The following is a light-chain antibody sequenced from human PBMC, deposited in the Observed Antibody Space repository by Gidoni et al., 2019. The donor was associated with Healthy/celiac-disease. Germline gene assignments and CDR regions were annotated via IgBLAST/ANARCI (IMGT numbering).Light chain of an antibody. V-gene: IGKV1-5*03. Sequence: DIQMTQSPSTLSASVGDRVTITCRASQSISSWSAWYQQKPGKAPKLLIYKASSLESGVPSRFSGSGSGTEFTLTISSLQPDDFSTYYCQQYNSYETFGQXTKVEIK. CDR1: QSISSW. J-gene: IGKJ1*01. CDR2: KAS. CDR3: QQYNSYET.